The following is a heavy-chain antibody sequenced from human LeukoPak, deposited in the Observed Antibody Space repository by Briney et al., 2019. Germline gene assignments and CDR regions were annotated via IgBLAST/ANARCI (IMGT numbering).Heavy chain of an antibody. V-gene: IGHV3-23*01. CDR2: ISGSCCST. CDR1: GFTFSSYA. CDR3: AKEKPRPYGAFDY. J-gene: IGHJ4*02. Sequence: GGSLRLSCAASGFTFSSYAMSWVRQAPGKGLEGVSAISGSCCSTYYADSVKGRFTISRDNYKNTMYLQMNSLRAEDTAVYYCAKEKPRPYGAFDYWGQGTLVTVYS. D-gene: IGHD4-17*01.